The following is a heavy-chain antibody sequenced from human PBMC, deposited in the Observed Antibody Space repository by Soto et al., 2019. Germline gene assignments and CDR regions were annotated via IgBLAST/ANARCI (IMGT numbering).Heavy chain of an antibody. CDR3: ARHNYGSGSTYFDY. CDR2: IYYSGST. CDR1: GGSISSYY. V-gene: IGHV4-59*08. J-gene: IGHJ4*02. Sequence: QVQLQESGPGLVKPSETLSLTCTVSGGSISSYYWSWIRQPPGKGLEWIGYIYYSGSTNYNPSLNSRVTISVVTSKNQFSLKLNPMTAADTAVYYCARHNYGSGSTYFDYWGQGTLVTVSS. D-gene: IGHD3-10*01.